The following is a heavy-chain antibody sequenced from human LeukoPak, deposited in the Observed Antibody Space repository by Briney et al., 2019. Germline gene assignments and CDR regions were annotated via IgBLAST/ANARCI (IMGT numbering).Heavy chain of an antibody. V-gene: IGHV4-39*01. CDR2: IYYSGST. J-gene: IGHJ5*02. Sequence: SETLSLTCTVSGGSISSSSYYWGWIRQPPGKGLKWIGSIYYSGSTYYNPSLKSRVTISVDTSKNQFSLKLSSVTAADTAVYYCARLAVAGPNWFDPWGQGTLVTVSS. CDR3: ARLAVAGPNWFDP. CDR1: GGSISSSSYY. D-gene: IGHD6-19*01.